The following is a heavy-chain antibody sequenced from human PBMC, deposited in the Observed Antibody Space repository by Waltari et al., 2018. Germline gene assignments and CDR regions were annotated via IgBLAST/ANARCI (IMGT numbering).Heavy chain of an antibody. CDR3: ARRYYDSSGYSDYYYYGMDV. V-gene: IGHV4-39*01. CDR1: GGSISSSSYY. Sequence: QLQLQESGPGLVKPSETLSLTCTVSGGSISSSSYYWGWIRQPPGKGLEWIGSIYYSGGTYYNPSLKIRVTISVDTSKNQFSLKLSSVTAADTAVYYCARRYYDSSGYSDYYYYGMDVWGQGTTVTVSS. CDR2: IYYSGGT. J-gene: IGHJ6*02. D-gene: IGHD3-22*01.